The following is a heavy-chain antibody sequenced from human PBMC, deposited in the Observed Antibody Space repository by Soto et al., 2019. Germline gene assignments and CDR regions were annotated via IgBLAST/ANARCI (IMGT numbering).Heavy chain of an antibody. Sequence: EVQLVQSGAEVKKPGESLRTSCQGSGYSFTSNSSSWVRQMPGKGLEWVGRIDLSDAYANYSPFFQGHVATAVDKSITTASRQWSSLRASDSAMYFWAAARLSLDYMGEGTLVCVSS. CDR1: GYSFTSNS. D-gene: IGHD6-25*01. CDR3: AAARLSLDY. CDR2: IDLSDAYA. J-gene: IGHJ4*02. V-gene: IGHV5-10-1*03.